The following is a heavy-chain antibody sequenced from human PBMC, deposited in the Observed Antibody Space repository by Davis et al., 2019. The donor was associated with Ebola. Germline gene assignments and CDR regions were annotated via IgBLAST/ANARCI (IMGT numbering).Heavy chain of an antibody. V-gene: IGHV3-9*01. CDR1: GFTFDDYA. Sequence: PGGSLRLSCAASGFTFDDYAMHWVRQAPGKGLEWVSGISWNSGSIGYADSVKGRFTISRDNAKNSLYLQMNSLRAEDTALYYCAKDIGPYCSGGSCYWDYYYGMDVWGQGTTVTVSS. J-gene: IGHJ6*02. D-gene: IGHD2-15*01. CDR3: AKDIGPYCSGGSCYWDYYYGMDV. CDR2: ISWNSGSI.